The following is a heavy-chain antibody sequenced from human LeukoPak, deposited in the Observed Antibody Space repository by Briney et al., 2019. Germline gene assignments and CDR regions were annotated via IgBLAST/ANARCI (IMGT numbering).Heavy chain of an antibody. V-gene: IGHV4-30-4*08. CDR1: GGSISSGDYY. CDR3: ARVPDRGHYYYYMDV. D-gene: IGHD3-10*01. J-gene: IGHJ6*03. Sequence: SETLSLTCTVSGGSISSGDYYWSWIRQPPGKGLEWIGYIYYSGSTYYNPSLKSRVTISVDTSKNQFSLKLSSVTAADTAVYYCARVPDRGHYYYYMDVWGKGTTVTVSS. CDR2: IYYSGST.